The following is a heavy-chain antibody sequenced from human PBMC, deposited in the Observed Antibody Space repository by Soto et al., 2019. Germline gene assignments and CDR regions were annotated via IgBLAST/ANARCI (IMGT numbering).Heavy chain of an antibody. J-gene: IGHJ4*02. Sequence: GASVKVSCAASGFTFSSYAMSWVRQAPGKGLEWVSAISGSGGSTYYADSVKGRFTISRDNSKNMLYLQMNSLRAEDTAVYYCAKDRLVRTYYYDSSGYSFDYWGQGTLVTVS. CDR2: ISGSGGST. CDR1: GFTFSSYA. D-gene: IGHD3-22*01. CDR3: AKDRLVRTYYYDSSGYSFDY. V-gene: IGHV3-23*01.